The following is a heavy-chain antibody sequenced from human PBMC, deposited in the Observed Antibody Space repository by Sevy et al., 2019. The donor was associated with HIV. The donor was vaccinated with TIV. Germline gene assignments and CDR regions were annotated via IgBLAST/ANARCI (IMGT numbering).Heavy chain of an antibody. CDR1: GGSITSSNYY. J-gene: IGHJ6*02. V-gene: IGHV4-39*02. Sequence: SETLSLTCSASGGSITSSNYYWGWIRQPPGKGLEWIGSVYYTGLTYYNPSLKSRVTISVDTSKNQFSLNLNSVTAADTAIYYCAREPDIYDYDYGMDVWGQGTTVTVSS. CDR2: VYYTGLT. D-gene: IGHD3-16*01. CDR3: AREPDIYDYDYGMDV.